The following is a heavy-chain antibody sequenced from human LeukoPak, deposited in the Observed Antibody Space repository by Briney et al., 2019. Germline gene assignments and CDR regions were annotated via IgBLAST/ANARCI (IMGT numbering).Heavy chain of an antibody. J-gene: IGHJ6*02. Sequence: GGSLRLSCATSGFTVSSNYMSWVRQAPGKGLEWVSVIYSGGSTYYADSVKGRFTISRDNSKNTLYLQMNSLRAEDTAVYYCARHVIYYYGMDVWGQGTTVTVSS. V-gene: IGHV3-53*01. D-gene: IGHD3-16*02. CDR1: GFTVSSNY. CDR3: ARHVIYYYGMDV. CDR2: IYSGGST.